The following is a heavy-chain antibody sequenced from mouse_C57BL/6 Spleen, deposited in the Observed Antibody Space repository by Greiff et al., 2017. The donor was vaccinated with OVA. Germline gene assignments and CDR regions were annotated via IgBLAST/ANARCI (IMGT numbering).Heavy chain of an antibody. CDR2: INYDGSST. D-gene: IGHD2-2*01. CDR3: ARDFGYDGDYAMDY. J-gene: IGHJ4*01. V-gene: IGHV5-16*01. Sequence: EVKLMESEGGLVQPGSSMKLSCTASGFTFSDYYMAWVRQVPEKGLEWVANINYDGSSTYYLDSLKSRFIISRDNAKNILYLQMSSLKSEDTATYYCARDFGYDGDYAMDYWGQGTSVTVSS. CDR1: GFTFSDYY.